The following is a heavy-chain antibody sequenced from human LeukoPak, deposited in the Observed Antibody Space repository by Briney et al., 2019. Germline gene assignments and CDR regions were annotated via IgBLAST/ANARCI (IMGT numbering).Heavy chain of an antibody. Sequence: PGGSLRLSCAASGFTVSSNYMSWVRQAPGKGLEWVSVIYSGGSTYYADSVKGRFTIPRDNSKNTLYLQMNSLRAEDTAVYYCARDHYGDPGDYWGQGTLVTVSS. CDR3: ARDHYGDPGDY. V-gene: IGHV3-66*01. J-gene: IGHJ4*02. D-gene: IGHD4-17*01. CDR1: GFTVSSNY. CDR2: IYSGGST.